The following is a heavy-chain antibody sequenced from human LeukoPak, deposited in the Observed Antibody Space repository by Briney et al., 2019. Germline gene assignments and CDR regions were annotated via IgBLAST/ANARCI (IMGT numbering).Heavy chain of an antibody. V-gene: IGHV4-34*01. J-gene: IGHJ4*02. D-gene: IGHD3-10*01. CDR2: INHSGST. Sequence: KPSETLSLTYAVYGGSFSGYYWGCIRQPPGKWLEWIGEINHSGSTNYNPSLKSRVTISVDTSKNQFSLKLSSVTAADTAVYYCAGGRYYYGSGSYYNGWGQGTLVTVSS. CDR1: GGSFSGYY. CDR3: AGGRYYYGSGSYYNG.